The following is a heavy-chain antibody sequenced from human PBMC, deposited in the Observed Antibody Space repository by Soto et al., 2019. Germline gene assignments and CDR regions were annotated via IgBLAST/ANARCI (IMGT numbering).Heavy chain of an antibody. CDR1: GYTFTSYS. CDR2: INAGNGNT. J-gene: IGHJ4*02. D-gene: IGHD3-16*01. CDR3: ARGLNVYYFDY. V-gene: IGHV1-3*01. Sequence: ASVKVSCKASGYTFTSYSMHWVRQAPGQRLEWMGWINAGNGNTKYSRKFQGRVTITRDTSASTAYMELSSLRSEDTAVYYCARGLNVYYFDYWGQGTLVTVSS.